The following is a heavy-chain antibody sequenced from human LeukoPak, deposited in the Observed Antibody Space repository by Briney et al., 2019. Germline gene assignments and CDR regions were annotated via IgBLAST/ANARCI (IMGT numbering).Heavy chain of an antibody. Sequence: GGSLRLSCAASGFTFNNYAIHWVRQAPGKGLEWVAVVTYDGNNQYYADSVKGRFTVSRDNSRNTVNLQMNSLRGEDTAVYYCARAPVRGAVAGVDYWGQGTLVTVSS. CDR1: GFTFNNYA. CDR2: VTYDGNNQ. J-gene: IGHJ4*02. CDR3: ARAPVRGAVAGVDY. V-gene: IGHV3-30-3*01. D-gene: IGHD6-19*01.